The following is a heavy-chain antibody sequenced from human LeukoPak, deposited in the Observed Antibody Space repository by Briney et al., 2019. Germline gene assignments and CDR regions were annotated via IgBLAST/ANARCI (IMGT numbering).Heavy chain of an antibody. CDR1: GGSISSSSAY. D-gene: IGHD5-18*01. Sequence: PSETLSLTCTVSGGSISSSSAYWGWIRQPPGKGLEWIGSIYYSKNTYYNPSLKSRVTISADTSKNQFSLTLGSVSATDTAVYNCVSPRGFSYGYFDYWGQGTLVTVSS. CDR3: VSPRGFSYGYFDY. J-gene: IGHJ4*02. CDR2: IYYSKNT. V-gene: IGHV4-39*01.